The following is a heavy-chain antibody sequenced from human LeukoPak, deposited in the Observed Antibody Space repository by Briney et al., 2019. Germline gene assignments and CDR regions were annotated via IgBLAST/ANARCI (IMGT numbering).Heavy chain of an antibody. CDR1: GFTFSSYW. CDR2: INSDGSST. V-gene: IGHV3-74*01. Sequence: PGGSLRLSCAASGFTFSSYWMHWVRQGPGKGLVWVARINSDGSSTNYADSVKGRFTISRDNAKNSLYLQMNSLRAEDTAVYYCARVASLFDYWGQGTLVTVSS. CDR3: ARVASLFDY. D-gene: IGHD5-12*01. J-gene: IGHJ4*02.